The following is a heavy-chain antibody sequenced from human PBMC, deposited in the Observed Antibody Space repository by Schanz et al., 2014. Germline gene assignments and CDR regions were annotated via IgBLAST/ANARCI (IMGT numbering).Heavy chain of an antibody. CDR2: ITYNGGTI. V-gene: IGHV3-48*01. Sequence: EVQLLESGGGLVQPGGSLRLSCSASGFTFSTFAMHWVRQAPGKGLEWISYITYNGGTIYYADSVKGRFTISRDNAKNSLYLEMNSLRAEDTALYYCARDRRNADLDYWGQGTLVTVSS. CDR3: ARDRRNADLDY. J-gene: IGHJ4*02. D-gene: IGHD1-1*01. CDR1: GFTFSTFA.